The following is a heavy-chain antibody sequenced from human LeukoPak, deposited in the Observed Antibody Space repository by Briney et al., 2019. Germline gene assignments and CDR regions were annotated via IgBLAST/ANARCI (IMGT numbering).Heavy chain of an antibody. D-gene: IGHD1-26*01. CDR1: GGSISSYY. Sequence: PSETLSLTCTVSGGSISSYYWSWIRQPPGKGLEWIGYIYYSGSTNYNPSLKSRVTISVDTSKNQFSLKLSSVTAADTAVYYCARGKSIVGATKRLGAFDIWGQGTMVTVSS. CDR2: IYYSGST. CDR3: ARGKSIVGATKRLGAFDI. J-gene: IGHJ3*02. V-gene: IGHV4-59*01.